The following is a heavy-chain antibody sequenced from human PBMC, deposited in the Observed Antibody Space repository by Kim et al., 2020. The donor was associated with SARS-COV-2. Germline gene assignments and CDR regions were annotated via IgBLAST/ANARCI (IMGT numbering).Heavy chain of an antibody. CDR1: GGSMNSGTYY. D-gene: IGHD3-10*01. V-gene: IGHV4-39*01. Sequence: SETLSLTCTVSGGSMNSGTYYWGWIRQAPGMGLEWIGNIYKDGSAYYNPSLKSRVTISVDPSTNQFSLQLRYVTAADTSVYYCARHAGSRGYYGSASSYYLDFWGQGTLVTVAS. J-gene: IGHJ4*02. CDR2: IYKDGSA. CDR3: ARHAGSRGYYGSASSYYLDF.